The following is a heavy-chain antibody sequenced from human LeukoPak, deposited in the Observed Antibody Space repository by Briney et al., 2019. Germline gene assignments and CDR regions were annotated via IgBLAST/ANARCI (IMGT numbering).Heavy chain of an antibody. Sequence: PGGSLRLSCGASGYTLSSYWMQWVRQATGKGVVWVSGINSEGGTTTYAESVKGRFTISRENAKNTLYLQMNNLRAEDTAVYYCARDRWRYSYWGDWGQGTLVTVSS. J-gene: IGHJ4*02. CDR2: INSEGGTT. CDR1: GYTLSSYW. V-gene: IGHV3-74*01. CDR3: ARDRWRYSYWGD. D-gene: IGHD5-18*01.